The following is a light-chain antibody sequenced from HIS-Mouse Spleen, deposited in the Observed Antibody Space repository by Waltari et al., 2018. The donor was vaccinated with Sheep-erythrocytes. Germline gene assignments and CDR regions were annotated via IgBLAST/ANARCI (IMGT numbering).Light chain of an antibody. Sequence: QSALTQPASVSGSPGQSITISCTGTSSDVGSYNLVSWYQRHPGKAPKLMIYEGSKRPSGVSNRCSGSKSGSTASLTISGLQAEDEADYYCCSYAGSSTWVFGGGTKLTVL. CDR2: EGS. V-gene: IGLV2-23*01. CDR3: CSYAGSSTWV. CDR1: SSDVGSYNL. J-gene: IGLJ3*02.